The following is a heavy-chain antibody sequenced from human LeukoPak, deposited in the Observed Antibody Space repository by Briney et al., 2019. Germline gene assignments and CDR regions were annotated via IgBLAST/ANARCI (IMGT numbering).Heavy chain of an antibody. J-gene: IGHJ6*02. CDR3: ARRSSFSGMDV. D-gene: IGHD3-3*01. Sequence: KTSETLSLTCAVSGGSINSGGFSWSWIRQPPGKGLEWIGYIYHSGSTYYNPSLKSRVSMSVDRSNNQFSLKLNSVTAADTAVYFCARRSSFSGMDVWGQGTTVTVSS. CDR2: IYHSGST. V-gene: IGHV4-30-2*01. CDR1: GGSINSGGFS.